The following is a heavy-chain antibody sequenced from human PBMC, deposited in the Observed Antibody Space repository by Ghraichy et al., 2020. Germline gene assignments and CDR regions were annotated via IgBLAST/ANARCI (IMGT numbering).Heavy chain of an antibody. V-gene: IGHV3-33*01. CDR1: EFIFSNYG. J-gene: IGHJ6*02. CDR3: ARGQNDHYYFYYGMDV. Sequence: GGSLRLSCAASEFIFSNYGMHWVRQAPGKGLEWVAAIWHDGSNQYYADSVKGRFTISRDNSNNTLYLQMNSLRAEDTAVYYCARGQNDHYYFYYGMDVWGQGTTVTVSS. CDR2: IWHDGSNQ. D-gene: IGHD2/OR15-2a*01.